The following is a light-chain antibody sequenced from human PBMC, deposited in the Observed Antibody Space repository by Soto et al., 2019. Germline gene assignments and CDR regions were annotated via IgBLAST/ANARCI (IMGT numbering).Light chain of an antibody. J-gene: IGKJ1*01. CDR2: AAS. CDR1: QGISSS. CDR3: QQYKSYLRT. V-gene: IGKV1-9*01. Sequence: IQLTQSPSSLSASVGDRVTITCRASQGISSSLAWYQHKPGKAPKLLISAASTLQSGVPSRLSGSGSGTDFTLTISSLQPEDCATYYCQQYKSYLRTFGQGTKVDIK.